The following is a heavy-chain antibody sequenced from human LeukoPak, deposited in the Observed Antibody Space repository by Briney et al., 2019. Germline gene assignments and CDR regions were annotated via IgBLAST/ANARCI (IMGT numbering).Heavy chain of an antibody. Sequence: GGSLRLSCAASGFTFSNYAMSWVRQAPGKGLEWVSTISGTGSKTYYADSVKGRSTIFRDNAKNTLYLQMNSLRAEDTAVYYCVRDLGGRSGHWGQGTLVTVSS. CDR1: GFTFSNYA. D-gene: IGHD1-26*01. CDR3: VRDLGGRSGH. J-gene: IGHJ4*02. V-gene: IGHV3-23*01. CDR2: ISGTGSKT.